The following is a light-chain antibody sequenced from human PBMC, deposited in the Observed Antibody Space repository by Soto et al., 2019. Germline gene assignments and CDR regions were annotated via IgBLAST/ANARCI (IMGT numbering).Light chain of an antibody. CDR1: QSVRSN. CDR2: GAS. CDR3: QQYNSYFPWT. J-gene: IGKJ1*01. Sequence: EIAITQSRLTLSVYPGERATLSCRASQSVRSNLAWYQQKPGQAPRLLISGASNRATGIPDRFSGSGSGTDFTLTISSLQPDDFATYYCQQYNSYFPWTFGQGTKVDI. V-gene: IGKV3D-15*01.